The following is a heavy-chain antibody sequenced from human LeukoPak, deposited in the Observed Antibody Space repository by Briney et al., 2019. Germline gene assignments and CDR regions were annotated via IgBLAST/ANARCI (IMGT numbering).Heavy chain of an antibody. CDR1: GGTFSSYA. J-gene: IGHJ4*02. V-gene: IGHV1-69*13. D-gene: IGHD3-9*01. CDR3: ARARYYDILTGQTFDY. CDR2: IIPIFGTA. Sequence: GASVKVSCKASGGTFSSYAISWVRQAPGQGLEWMRGIIPIFGTANYAQKFQGRVTITADESTSTACMELSSLRSEDTAVYYCARARYYDILTGQTFDYWGQGTLVTVSS.